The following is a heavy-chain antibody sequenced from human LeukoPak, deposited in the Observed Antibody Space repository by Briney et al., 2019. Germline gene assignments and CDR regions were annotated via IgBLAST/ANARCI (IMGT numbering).Heavy chain of an antibody. D-gene: IGHD6-13*01. Sequence: ASVKVSCKASGGTFSSYAISWVRQAPGQGLEWMGWISAYNGATNYAQKVQGGLTMTTDTSTSTAYMELRSLRSDDTAVYYCAREAGYSSSWYPYWGQGTLVTVSS. CDR1: GGTFSSYA. CDR3: AREAGYSSSWYPY. V-gene: IGHV1-18*01. J-gene: IGHJ4*02. CDR2: ISAYNGAT.